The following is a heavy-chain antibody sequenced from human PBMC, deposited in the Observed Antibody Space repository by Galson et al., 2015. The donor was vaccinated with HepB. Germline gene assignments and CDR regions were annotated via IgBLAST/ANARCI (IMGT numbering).Heavy chain of an antibody. CDR3: ARTVYGDRPFGYYYGMDV. CDR1: GYTFTSYG. CDR2: ISAYNGNT. Sequence: SVKVSCKASGYTFTSYGISWVRQAPGQGLEWMGWISAYNGNTNYAQKLQGRVTMTTDTSTSTAYMELRSLRSDDTAVYYCARTVYGDRPFGYYYGMDVWGQGTTVTVSS. V-gene: IGHV1-18*04. D-gene: IGHD4-17*01. J-gene: IGHJ6*02.